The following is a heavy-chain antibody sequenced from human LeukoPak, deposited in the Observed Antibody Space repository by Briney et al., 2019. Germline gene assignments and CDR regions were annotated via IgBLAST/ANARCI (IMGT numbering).Heavy chain of an antibody. D-gene: IGHD5-18*01. CDR3: ARGGDTAMATFDY. J-gene: IGHJ4*02. Sequence: ASVKVSCKASGYTFTGYYMHWVRQAPGQGLEWMGWINPNSGGTNYAQKFQGRVTMTRDTSISTAYMELSRPRSDDTAVYYCARGGDTAMATFDYWGQGTLVTVSS. V-gene: IGHV1-2*02. CDR2: INPNSGGT. CDR1: GYTFTGYY.